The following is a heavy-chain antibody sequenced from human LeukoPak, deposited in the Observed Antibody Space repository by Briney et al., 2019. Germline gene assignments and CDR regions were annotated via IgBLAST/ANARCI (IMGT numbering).Heavy chain of an antibody. CDR2: INHNGNVN. Sequence: GGSLRLSCAASGFTFSSYWMNWARQAPGKGLEWVASINHNGNVNYYVDSVKGRFTISRDNAKNSLYLQMSNLRAEDTAVYFCAXXGGLDVWGQXAXXXVSS. CDR1: GFTFSSYW. CDR3: AXXGGLDV. J-gene: IGHJ6*02. V-gene: IGHV3-7*03.